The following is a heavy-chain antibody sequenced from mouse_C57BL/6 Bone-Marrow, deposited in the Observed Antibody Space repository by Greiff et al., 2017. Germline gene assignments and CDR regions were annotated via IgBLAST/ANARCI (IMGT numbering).Heavy chain of an antibody. CDR3: ARHGYCYGSDWYFDV. J-gene: IGHJ1*03. V-gene: IGHV5-6*01. CDR1: GFTFSSYG. D-gene: IGHD1-1*01. CDR2: ISSGGSYT. Sequence: EVQVVESGGDLVKPGGSLKLSCAASGFTFSSYGMSWVRQTPDKRLEWVATISSGGSYTYYPDSVKGRFTISRDNAKNTLYLQMSSLKSEDTAMYYGARHGYCYGSDWYFDVWGTGTTVTVSS.